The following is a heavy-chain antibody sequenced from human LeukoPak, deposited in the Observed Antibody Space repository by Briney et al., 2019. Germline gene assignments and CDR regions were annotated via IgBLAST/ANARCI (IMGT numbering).Heavy chain of an antibody. CDR1: GFTFSSYS. Sequence: GSLRLSCAASGFTFSSYSMSWVRQAPGKGLEWVSGTSDRGDYTYYADSVKGRFTISRDTSKNTLYLQMNSLRAEDTALYFCAKKAQYDGHYPLDYWSQGTLVTVSA. D-gene: IGHD4/OR15-4a*01. CDR2: TSDRGDYT. CDR3: AKKAQYDGHYPLDY. V-gene: IGHV3-23*01. J-gene: IGHJ4*02.